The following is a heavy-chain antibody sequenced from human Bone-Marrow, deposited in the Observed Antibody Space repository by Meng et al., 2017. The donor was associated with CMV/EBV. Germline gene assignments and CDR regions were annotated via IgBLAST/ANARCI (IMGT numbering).Heavy chain of an antibody. CDR2: FIPMFATT. D-gene: IGHD6-6*01. Sequence: SVKVSCKASGGSFSRYVISWVRQAPGQGLEWMGGFIPMFATTNYAQKFQGRVTITTDESTRSVYMELGSLRSEDTAVYYCARGDIAARRTIYYYMTDIWGQGTTVTVSS. CDR3: ARGDIAARRTIYYYMTDI. CDR1: GGSFSRYV. V-gene: IGHV1-69*05. J-gene: IGHJ6*02.